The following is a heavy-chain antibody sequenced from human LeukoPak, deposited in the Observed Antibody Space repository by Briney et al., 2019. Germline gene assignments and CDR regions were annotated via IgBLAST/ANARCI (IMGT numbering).Heavy chain of an antibody. CDR1: GGSISSGSHY. J-gene: IGHJ4*02. Sequence: SETLSLICSVSGGSISSGSHYWGWIRQPPGKGPEWIASIYYTGTTYYNLSLKSRVTMSVDTSKDQFSLKLSSMTAADTAVYYCASHCGGSCFSWGQGTLVTVSS. CDR2: IYYTGTT. CDR3: ASHCGGSCFS. D-gene: IGHD2-15*01. V-gene: IGHV4-39*01.